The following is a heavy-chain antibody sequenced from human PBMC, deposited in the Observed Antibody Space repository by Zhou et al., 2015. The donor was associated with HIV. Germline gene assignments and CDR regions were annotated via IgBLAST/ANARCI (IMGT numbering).Heavy chain of an antibody. CDR2: TYNGYT. D-gene: IGHD3-10*01. J-gene: IGHJ5*02. V-gene: IGHV1-18*01. Sequence: QVQLVQSATEVKKSGASVKVSCKASGYTLGNYGVSWVRQAPGKGLEWMGWTYNGYTKYAPKFQGRVTMTRDTSISTAYVELSRLTSDDTAMYYCANAIRGXQTGPFDPWGQGTLVTVSS. CDR3: ANAIRGXQTGPFDP. CDR1: GYTLGNYG.